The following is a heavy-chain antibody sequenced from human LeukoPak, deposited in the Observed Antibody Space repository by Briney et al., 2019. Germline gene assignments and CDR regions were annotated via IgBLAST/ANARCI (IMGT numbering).Heavy chain of an antibody. CDR2: IYTSGTT. V-gene: IGHV4-61*02. CDR3: ARWGARVSAFDI. Sequence: PSQTLSLTCTVSGGSVRRGNYYWTWIRQPAGSGLEWIGRIYTSGTTDYNPSLRTRVTTSVDTSKNQFSLKLSSVTAADTAVYYCARWGARVSAFDIWGQGTMVTVSS. D-gene: IGHD1-26*01. J-gene: IGHJ3*02. CDR1: GGSVRRGNYY.